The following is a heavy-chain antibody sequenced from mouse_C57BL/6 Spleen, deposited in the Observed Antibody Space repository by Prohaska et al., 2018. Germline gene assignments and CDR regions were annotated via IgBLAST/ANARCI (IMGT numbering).Heavy chain of an antibody. Sequence: EVQLVESGGGLVQPKGSLKLSCAASGFSFNTYAMNWVRQAPGKGLEWVARIRSKRNNYATYYADSVKDRLTISRDGSESMLDLQINNVKTEDTAMYDCVRTRAYDDYYKGYFDVWGKGTTVTVSS. CDR3: VRTRAYDDYYKGYFDV. D-gene: IGHD2-3*01. CDR1: GFSFNTYA. V-gene: IGHV10-1*01. J-gene: IGHJ1*03. CDR2: IRSKRNNYAT.